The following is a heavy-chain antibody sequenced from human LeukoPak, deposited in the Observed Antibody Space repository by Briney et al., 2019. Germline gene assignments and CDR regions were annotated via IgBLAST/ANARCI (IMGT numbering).Heavy chain of an antibody. J-gene: IGHJ4*02. CDR2: ISAYNGNT. D-gene: IGHD3-16*02. V-gene: IGHV1-18*01. Sequence: ASVKVSCKASGYTFTSYGISWVRQAPGPGLEGMGWISAYNGNTNYAQKLQGRVTMTTDTSASTAYVELRSLRSDDAAVFFCARDDYEDVWGSYRPRAFDYWGQGTLVTVSS. CDR3: ARDDYEDVWGSYRPRAFDY. CDR1: GYTFTSYG.